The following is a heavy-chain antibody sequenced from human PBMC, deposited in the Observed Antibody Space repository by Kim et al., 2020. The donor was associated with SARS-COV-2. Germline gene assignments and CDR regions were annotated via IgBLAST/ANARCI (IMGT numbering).Heavy chain of an antibody. D-gene: IGHD6-13*01. Sequence: SETLSLTCTVSGGSISSSSYYWGWIRQPPGKGLEWIGSIYYSGSTYYNPSLKSRVTISVDTSKNQFSLKLSSVTAADTAVYYCARRRSIAAAGTGAFDIWGQGTMVTVSS. J-gene: IGHJ3*02. CDR2: IYYSGST. V-gene: IGHV4-39*01. CDR1: GGSISSSSYY. CDR3: ARRRSIAAAGTGAFDI.